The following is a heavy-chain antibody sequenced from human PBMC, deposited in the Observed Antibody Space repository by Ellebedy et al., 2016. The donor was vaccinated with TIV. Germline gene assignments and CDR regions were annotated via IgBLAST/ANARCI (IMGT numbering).Heavy chain of an antibody. J-gene: IGHJ4*02. Sequence: ESLKISCTVSGGSISSYYWSWIRPPPGKGLEWIGYIYYSGSTNYNPSLKSRVTISGHTSTSHFSLKLSSVTAADTAMYYWARHMNTAMTNDYWGQGTLVTVSS. CDR3: ARHMNTAMTNDY. D-gene: IGHD5-18*01. CDR2: IYYSGST. V-gene: IGHV4-59*08. CDR1: GGSISSYY.